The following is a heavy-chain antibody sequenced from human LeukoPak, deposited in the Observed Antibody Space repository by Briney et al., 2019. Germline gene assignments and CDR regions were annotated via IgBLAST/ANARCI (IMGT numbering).Heavy chain of an antibody. V-gene: IGHV3-30-3*01. CDR1: GFTFSSYA. Sequence: GGSLRLSCAASGFTFSSYAMHWVRQAPGKGLEWVAVISYDGSNKYYADSVKGRFTISRDNSKNTLYLQMNSLRAEDTAVYYCARDGRSDFDYWGQGTLVTVSS. J-gene: IGHJ4*02. CDR3: ARDGRSDFDY. D-gene: IGHD3-3*01. CDR2: ISYDGSNK.